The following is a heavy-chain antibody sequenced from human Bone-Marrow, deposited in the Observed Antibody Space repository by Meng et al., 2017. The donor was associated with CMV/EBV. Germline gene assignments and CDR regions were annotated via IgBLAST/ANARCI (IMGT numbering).Heavy chain of an antibody. CDR2: IRSKAYGGTT. CDR3: TRYSSSSIYYYGMDV. D-gene: IGHD6-6*01. Sequence: GESLKISCAASGFTFSSYWMSWVRQAPGKGLEWVGFIRSKAYGGTTEYAASVKGRFTISRDDSKSIAYLQMNSLKTEDTAVYYCTRYSSSSIYYYGMDVWGQGTTVTVSS. J-gene: IGHJ6*02. CDR1: GFTFSSYW. V-gene: IGHV3-49*04.